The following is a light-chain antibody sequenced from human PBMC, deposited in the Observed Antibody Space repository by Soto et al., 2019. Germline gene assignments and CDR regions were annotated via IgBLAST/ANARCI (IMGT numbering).Light chain of an antibody. J-gene: IGKJ1*01. Sequence: EIVLTQSPGTLSLSPGERATLSCRASQRVSSGYLAWYQQKPGQAPRLLIYGPSIRATGIPDRFSGSGSGTDFTLTISRLEPEDSAVYYCQQYGSSPQTFGQGTKVEFK. CDR1: QRVSSGY. CDR2: GPS. V-gene: IGKV3-20*01. CDR3: QQYGSSPQT.